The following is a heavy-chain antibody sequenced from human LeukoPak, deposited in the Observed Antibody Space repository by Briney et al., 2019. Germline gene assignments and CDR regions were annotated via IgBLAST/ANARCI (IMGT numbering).Heavy chain of an antibody. J-gene: IGHJ5*02. V-gene: IGHV4-59*01. D-gene: IGHD6-13*01. CDR2: IYYSGST. CDR3: ARLEGQQLVRSRFDP. Sequence: SETLSLTCTVSGGSISSYYWSWIRQPPGKGLEWIGYIYYSGSTNYNPSLKSRVTISVDTSKNQFSLKLSSVTAADTAVYYCARLEGQQLVRSRFDPWGQGTLVTASS. CDR1: GGSISSYY.